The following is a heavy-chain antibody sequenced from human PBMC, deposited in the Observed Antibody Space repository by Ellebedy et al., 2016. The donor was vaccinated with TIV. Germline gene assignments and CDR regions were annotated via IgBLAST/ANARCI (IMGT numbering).Heavy chain of an antibody. CDR3: ARGTYSSGQFDY. J-gene: IGHJ4*02. Sequence: GGSLRLSCAASGFTFSTYWMHWVRQAPGKGLVWVSRMSNHGDATTYADSVKGRFTISRDNAKNTLHLQMDSLRVEDTAVYYCARGTYSSGQFDYWGQGTLVTVSS. CDR2: MSNHGDAT. D-gene: IGHD6-19*01. V-gene: IGHV3-74*01. CDR1: GFTFSTYW.